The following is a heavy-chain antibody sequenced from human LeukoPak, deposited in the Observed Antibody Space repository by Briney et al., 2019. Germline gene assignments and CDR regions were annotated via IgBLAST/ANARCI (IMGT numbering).Heavy chain of an antibody. CDR3: ARGRGYCSSTSCYNTGYWYFDL. CDR1: GGSFSGYY. Sequence: SETLSLTCAVYGGSFSGYYWSWIRQPPGKGLEWIGEINHSGSTSYNPSLKSRVTISVDTSKNQFSLKLSSVTAADTAVYYCARGRGYCSSTSCYNTGYWYFDLWGRGTLVTVSS. D-gene: IGHD2-2*02. J-gene: IGHJ2*01. CDR2: INHSGST. V-gene: IGHV4-34*01.